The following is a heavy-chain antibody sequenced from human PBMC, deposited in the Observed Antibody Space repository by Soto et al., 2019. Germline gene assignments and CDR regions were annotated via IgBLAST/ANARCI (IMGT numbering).Heavy chain of an antibody. CDR1: GFSLSSSGVG. CDR3: ARGGWTTYYSPFFDY. Sequence: QITLKESGPTLVRPTQTLTLTCTFSGFSLSSSGVGVGWIRQPPGMALEWLALIYWDDDKRYSPSLKSRLTITKDTSKNQVVHTLTKLDTVDTATYYCARGGWTTYYSPFFDYWGQGTLVTVSS. V-gene: IGHV2-5*02. D-gene: IGHD3-10*01. CDR2: IYWDDDK. J-gene: IGHJ4*02.